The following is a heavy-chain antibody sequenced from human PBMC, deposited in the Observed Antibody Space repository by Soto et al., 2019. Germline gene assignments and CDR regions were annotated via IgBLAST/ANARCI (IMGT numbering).Heavy chain of an antibody. D-gene: IGHD5-18*01. Sequence: PGGSLRLSCAASGFTFSSYSMNWVRQAPGKGLEWVSSISSSSSYIYYADSVKGRFTISRDNSKNTLYLQMNSLRAEDTAVYYCASGNPGYGYSYLKFQHWGQGTLVTVSS. CDR1: GFTFSSYS. CDR2: ISSSSSYI. J-gene: IGHJ1*01. V-gene: IGHV3-21*01. CDR3: ASGNPGYGYSYLKFQH.